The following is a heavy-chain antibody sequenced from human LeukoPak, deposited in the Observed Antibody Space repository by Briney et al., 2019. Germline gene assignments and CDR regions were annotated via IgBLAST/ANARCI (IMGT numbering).Heavy chain of an antibody. CDR2: ISSSGSTI. CDR1: GFTFSSYE. CDR3: ARGNYGSGFDP. Sequence: GGSLRLSCAASGFTFSSYEMNWVRQAPGKGLEWVSYISSSGSTIYYADSVKGRFTISRDNAKNSLYLQMNSLRAEDTAVYYCARGNYGSGFDPWGKGTLVTVSS. V-gene: IGHV3-48*03. J-gene: IGHJ5*02. D-gene: IGHD3-10*01.